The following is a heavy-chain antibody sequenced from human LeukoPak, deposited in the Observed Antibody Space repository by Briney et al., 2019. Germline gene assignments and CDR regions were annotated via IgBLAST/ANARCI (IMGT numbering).Heavy chain of an antibody. V-gene: IGHV3-53*01. J-gene: IGHJ4*02. D-gene: IGHD4-17*01. CDR1: GFTVSSNY. CDR2: IYSGGST. CDR3: ATITVTNEGDY. Sequence: GGSLRLSCAASGFTVSSNYMSWVRQAPGKGLEWVSVIYSGGSTYYADSVKGRFTISRDNSKNTLYLQMNSLRAEDTAVYYCATITVTNEGDYWGQGTLVTVSS.